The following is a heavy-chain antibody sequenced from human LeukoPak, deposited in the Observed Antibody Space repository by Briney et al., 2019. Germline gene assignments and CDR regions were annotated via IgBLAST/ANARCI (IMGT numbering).Heavy chain of an antibody. CDR2: ISYDGSNK. J-gene: IGHJ6*03. D-gene: IGHD6-19*01. V-gene: IGHV3-30*03. CDR1: GFTFSSYG. Sequence: GGSLRLSCAASGFTFSSYGMHWVRQAPGKGLEWVAVISYDGSNKYYADSVKGRFTISRDNSKNTLYLQMNSLRSDDTAVYYCARSEQFPYYMDVWGKGTTVTVSS. CDR3: ARSEQFPYYMDV.